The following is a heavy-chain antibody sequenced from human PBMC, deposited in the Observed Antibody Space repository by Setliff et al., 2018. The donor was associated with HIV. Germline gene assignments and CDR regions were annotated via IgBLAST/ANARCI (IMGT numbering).Heavy chain of an antibody. CDR3: AKGAGFYGDYTFDY. Sequence: PSETLSLTCTVSGASISSHYWSWIRQSPGRELEWIGYIYSTGSTNYNHSLQSRVSISMDASKNKFSLKVTSVTYADKAVDYCAKGAGFYGDYTFDYWGQGNLVTVSS. CDR1: GASISSHY. V-gene: IGHV4-59*11. CDR2: IYSTGST. J-gene: IGHJ4*02. D-gene: IGHD4-17*01.